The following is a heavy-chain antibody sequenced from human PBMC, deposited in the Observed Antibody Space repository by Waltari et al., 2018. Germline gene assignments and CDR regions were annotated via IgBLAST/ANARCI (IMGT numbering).Heavy chain of an antibody. CDR3: ARGGSTITFSTRMDV. D-gene: IGHD4-4*01. J-gene: IGHJ6*04. CDR1: GGSISSYY. CDR2: MYYSGAT. Sequence: QVQLQESGPGLVKPSETLSLSCNVSGGSISSYYWSWIRQPPGKGLEWIGSMYYSGATNYTPALKSGVTISVNTSTNQFFLNVSSVTAADTAVYYCARGGSTITFSTRMDVWGKGTTVTVSS. V-gene: IGHV4-59*13.